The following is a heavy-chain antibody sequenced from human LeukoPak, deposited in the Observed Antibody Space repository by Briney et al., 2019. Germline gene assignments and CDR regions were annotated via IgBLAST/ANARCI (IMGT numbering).Heavy chain of an antibody. D-gene: IGHD6-19*01. Sequence: QPGGSLRLSCAASGFTFSSDGMHWVRQAPGKGLEWVAVIWYDGSNDFYADSVKGRFTISRDNSKNTLYLQMNSLRAEDTAMYYCARDRTWYSSGWYPPDYWGQGTLVTVSS. J-gene: IGHJ4*02. CDR3: ARDRTWYSSGWYPPDY. CDR1: GFTFSSDG. CDR2: IWYDGSND. V-gene: IGHV3-33*01.